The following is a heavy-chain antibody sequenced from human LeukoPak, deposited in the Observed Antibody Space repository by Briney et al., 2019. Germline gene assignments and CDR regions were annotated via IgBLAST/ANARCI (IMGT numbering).Heavy chain of an antibody. J-gene: IGHJ4*02. V-gene: IGHV3-23*01. CDR1: AFKFSSYA. CDR2: ISGGGAGT. Sequence: GGSLILSCAASAFKFSSYARNWVRQAPGKGLEWVAGISGGGAGTYYVYSVKGGFTISRDNSKNTLYLQMNSLGAEDTAVYYCAKLVSTTQMGDYWGQGTPVTVSS. D-gene: IGHD2/OR15-2a*01. CDR3: AKLVSTTQMGDY.